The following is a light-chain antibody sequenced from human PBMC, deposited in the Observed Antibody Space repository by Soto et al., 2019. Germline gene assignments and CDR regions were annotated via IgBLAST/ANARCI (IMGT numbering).Light chain of an antibody. CDR2: DAS. Sequence: ETVMTQSPATLSVSPGDRATLSCSASQSVSYNLAWYQQKPGQAPRLLIYDASTRATGIPARFSGSASGTEFTLIISSLLSEDFAVYYCQQYNNWPLTFGGGTKVEMK. J-gene: IGKJ4*01. CDR3: QQYNNWPLT. V-gene: IGKV3D-15*01. CDR1: QSVSYN.